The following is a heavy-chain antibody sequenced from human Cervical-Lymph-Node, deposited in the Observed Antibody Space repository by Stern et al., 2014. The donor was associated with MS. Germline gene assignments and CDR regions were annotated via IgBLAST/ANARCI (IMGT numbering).Heavy chain of an antibody. V-gene: IGHV5-51*03. CDR2: LYPGDSDP. J-gene: IGHJ4*02. CDR1: GYSFTHFW. Sequence: EVQLVESGAEVKKPGESLSISCKGSGYSFTHFWVGWVRQMPGKGLEWMGILYPGDSDPRYSPSFQGQVTISADSSINTAYLQWSSLKASDTAIYYCAIMRGDSGLHYWGQGTLVTVSS. D-gene: IGHD6-19*01. CDR3: AIMRGDSGLHY.